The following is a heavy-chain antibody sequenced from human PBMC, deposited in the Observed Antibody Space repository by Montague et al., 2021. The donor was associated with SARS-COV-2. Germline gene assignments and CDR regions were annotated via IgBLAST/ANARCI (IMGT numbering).Heavy chain of an antibody. D-gene: IGHD2-2*01. CDR3: VRVPYRLLFVPRYYGMDV. CDR1: GGSLSGYC. J-gene: IGHJ6*02. Sequence: SETLSLTCAVYGGSLSGYCWSWIRQPPGEGLEWIAEISHSGSTSYNPSLKSRVTISVDTSKNQFSLKLSSATAADMAVYYCVRVPYRLLFVPRYYGMDVWGQGTTVTVSS. V-gene: IGHV4-34*01. CDR2: ISHSGST.